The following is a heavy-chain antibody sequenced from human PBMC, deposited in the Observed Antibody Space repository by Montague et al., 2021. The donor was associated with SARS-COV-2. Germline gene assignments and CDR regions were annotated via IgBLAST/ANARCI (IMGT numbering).Heavy chain of an antibody. J-gene: IGHJ6*02. V-gene: IGHV3-7*01. CDR2: IKPDESEK. CDR3: AKNGGAHGLDV. D-gene: IGHD4-23*01. CDR1: GFTFSNIW. Sequence: SLRLSCAASGFTFSNIWMSWVRQAPGKGLEWVANIKPDESEKNYVDSVKGRFSISRDNAKNSLYLQMDNLRAEGTAIYYCAKNGGAHGLDVWGQGTSVTVS.